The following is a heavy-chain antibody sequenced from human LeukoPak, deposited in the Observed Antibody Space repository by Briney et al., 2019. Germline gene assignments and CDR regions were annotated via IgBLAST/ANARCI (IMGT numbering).Heavy chain of an antibody. CDR2: IYPGDSDT. Sequence: GESLKISCKGSGYSFTSYWIGWVRQMPGKGLEWMGIIYPGDSDTRYSPSFQGQVTISADKSISTAYLQWSSLKASDTAMYYCARQSTEEMATITEPYYFGYWGQGTLVTVSS. D-gene: IGHD5-24*01. J-gene: IGHJ4*02. V-gene: IGHV5-51*01. CDR1: GYSFTSYW. CDR3: ARQSTEEMATITEPYYFGY.